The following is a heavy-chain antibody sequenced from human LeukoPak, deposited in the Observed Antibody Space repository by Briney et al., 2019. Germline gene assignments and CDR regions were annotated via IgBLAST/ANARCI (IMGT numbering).Heavy chain of an antibody. D-gene: IGHD3-22*01. CDR2: INPNSGGT. J-gene: IGHJ4*02. Sequence: GASVKVSCKTSGYTFSDFYIHWVRQAPGQGPEWMGWINPNSGGTKYAQRFQGWVTMTRDTSINTAYLDVSRLKSDDTAVYYCAGDLDSGGYYYVFRYWGQGTLVTVSS. CDR1: GYTFSDFY. V-gene: IGHV1-2*04. CDR3: AGDLDSGGYYYVFRY.